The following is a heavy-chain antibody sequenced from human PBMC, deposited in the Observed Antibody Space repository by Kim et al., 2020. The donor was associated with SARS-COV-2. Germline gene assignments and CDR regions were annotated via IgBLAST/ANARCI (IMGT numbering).Heavy chain of an antibody. Sequence: DSVKGRFTISRDNAKNTLYLQMNSLRAEDTAVYYCARDAPATVVTQGVDYWGQGTLVTVSS. CDR3: ARDAPATVVTQGVDY. D-gene: IGHD4-17*01. V-gene: IGHV3-66*01. J-gene: IGHJ4*02.